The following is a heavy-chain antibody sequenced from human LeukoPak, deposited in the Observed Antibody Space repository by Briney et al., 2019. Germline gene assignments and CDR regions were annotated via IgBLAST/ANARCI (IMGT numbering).Heavy chain of an antibody. Sequence: ASVKVSCKASGCTFTSYGISWVRQAPGQGLEWMGWISAYNGNTNYAQKLQGRVTMTTDTSTSAAYMELRSLRSDDTAVYYCARDSIFVAVAGTPWYYYYGMDVWGQGTTVTVSS. CDR3: ARDSIFVAVAGTPWYYYYGMDV. V-gene: IGHV1-18*01. CDR2: ISAYNGNT. D-gene: IGHD6-19*01. CDR1: GCTFTSYG. J-gene: IGHJ6*02.